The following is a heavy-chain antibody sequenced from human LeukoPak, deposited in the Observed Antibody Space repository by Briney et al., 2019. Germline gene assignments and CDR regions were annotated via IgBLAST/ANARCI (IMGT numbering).Heavy chain of an antibody. CDR3: ARERYYGSGNFFDF. V-gene: IGHV4-59*01. CDR2: IYYSGST. CDR1: GGSISGYY. D-gene: IGHD3-10*01. J-gene: IGHJ4*02. Sequence: SETLSLTCTVSGGSISGYYWSWIRQPPGKGLEWIGYIYYSGSTNYNPSLKSRVTMSLDPSQNQFSLKLSSVTAADTAVYFCARERYYGSGNFFDFWGQGTLVTVSS.